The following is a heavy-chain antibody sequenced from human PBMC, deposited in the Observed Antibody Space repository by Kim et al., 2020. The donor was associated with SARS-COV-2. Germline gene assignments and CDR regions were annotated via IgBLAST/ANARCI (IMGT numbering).Heavy chain of an antibody. J-gene: IGHJ4*02. CDR1: GGSISSSSYY. CDR2: IYYSGST. CDR3: ARLSCSNLYDYVWGSYRCPFDY. Sequence: SETLSLTCTVSGGSISSSSYYWGWIRQPPGKGLEWIGSIYYSGSTYYNPFLKSRATISVDTSKNQFSLKLSSVTAADTAVYYCARLSCSNLYDYVWGSYRCPFDYWGQGTLVTVSS. D-gene: IGHD3-16*02. V-gene: IGHV4-39*01.